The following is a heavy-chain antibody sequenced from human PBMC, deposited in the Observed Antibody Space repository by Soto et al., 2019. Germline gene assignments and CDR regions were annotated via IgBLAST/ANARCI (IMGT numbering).Heavy chain of an antibody. CDR3: AKDYSSSWYRGGSYNWFDP. J-gene: IGHJ5*02. CDR2: ISWNSGSI. Sequence: PGGSLRLSCAASGFTFDDYAMHWVRQAPGKGLEWVSGISWNSGSIGYADSVKGRFTISRDNAKNSLYLQMNSLRAEDTALYYCAKDYSSSWYRGGSYNWFDPWGQGTLVTVSS. V-gene: IGHV3-9*01. CDR1: GFTFDDYA. D-gene: IGHD6-13*01.